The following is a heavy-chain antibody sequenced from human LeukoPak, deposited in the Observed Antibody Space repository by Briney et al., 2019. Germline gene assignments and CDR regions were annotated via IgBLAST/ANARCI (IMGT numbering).Heavy chain of an antibody. J-gene: IGHJ3*02. CDR1: GGSISSSNW. CDR2: IYHSGST. CDR3: ARLIGSSWTDAFDI. Sequence: PSETLSLTCAVSGGSISSSNWWSWVRQPPGKGLEWIGEIYHSGSTNYNPSLKSRVTISVDKSKNQFSLKLSSVTAADTAVYYCARLIGSSWTDAFDIWGQGTMVTVSS. D-gene: IGHD6-13*01. V-gene: IGHV4-4*02.